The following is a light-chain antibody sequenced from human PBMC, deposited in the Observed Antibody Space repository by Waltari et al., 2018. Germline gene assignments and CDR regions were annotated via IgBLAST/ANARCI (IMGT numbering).Light chain of an antibody. CDR3: MQALQTPFT. CDR1: QSLLHSNGYNY. CDR2: LGA. V-gene: IGKV2-28*01. J-gene: IGKJ3*01. Sequence: DIVMTQSPISLPVTPGEPASISCRSSQSLLHSNGYNYLDWYLQKPGQSPQLRIYLGANRASGVPDRCSGNGSGTDFTLKISRVEAEDVGVYYCMQALQTPFTFGPGTKVDIK.